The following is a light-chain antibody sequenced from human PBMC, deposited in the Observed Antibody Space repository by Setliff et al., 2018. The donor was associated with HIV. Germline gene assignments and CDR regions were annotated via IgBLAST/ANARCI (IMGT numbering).Light chain of an antibody. CDR2: DVG. CDR3: SSYTSGSTRYV. Sequence: QSALAQPASVSGSPGQSITISCTGTSSDVGTYNYVSWYQQHPGKAPKLMIFDVGNRPSGVSNRFSGSNSGNTASLTISGLQAEDEADYYCSSYTSGSTRYVFGTGTKVTVL. CDR1: SSDVGTYNY. V-gene: IGLV2-14*03. J-gene: IGLJ1*01.